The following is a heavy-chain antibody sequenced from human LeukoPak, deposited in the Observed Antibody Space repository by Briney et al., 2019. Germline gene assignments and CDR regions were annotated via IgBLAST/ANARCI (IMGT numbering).Heavy chain of an antibody. J-gene: IGHJ4*02. CDR3: AKGYCRGGSCYKNY. CDR1: GFTFSSYA. Sequence: PGGSLRLSCAASGFTFSSYAMSWVRQAPGKGLEWVSAISGSGGSTYYADSVKGRFTISRDNSKNTLYLQMNSLRAEDTAVYYCAKGYCRGGSCYKNYWGQGTLVTVSS. CDR2: ISGSGGST. D-gene: IGHD2-15*01. V-gene: IGHV3-23*01.